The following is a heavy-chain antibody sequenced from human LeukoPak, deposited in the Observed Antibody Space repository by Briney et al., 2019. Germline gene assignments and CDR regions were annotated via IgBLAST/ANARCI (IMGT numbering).Heavy chain of an antibody. D-gene: IGHD5-24*01. Sequence: PSETLSLTCTVSSGSISSYYWSWVRQPAGKGLEWIGRIYTSGSTDYNPSLKSRVTMSVDTSKNQFSLKRSSVTAADTAVYYCARVGTVDGYNLEYWGQGTLVTVSS. CDR2: IYTSGST. V-gene: IGHV4-4*07. CDR1: SGSISSYY. CDR3: ARVGTVDGYNLEY. J-gene: IGHJ4*02.